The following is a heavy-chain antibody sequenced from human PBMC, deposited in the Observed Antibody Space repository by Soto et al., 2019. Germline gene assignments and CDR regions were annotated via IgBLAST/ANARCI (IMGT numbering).Heavy chain of an antibody. CDR1: GGSFSGYY. CDR2: INHSGST. V-gene: IGHV4-34*01. CDR3: ARGPNYYGSGSYTRYYYYYGMDV. J-gene: IGHJ6*02. Sequence: SETLSLTCAVYGGSFSGYYWSWIRQPPGKGLEWIGEINHSGSTNYNPSLKSRVTISVDTSKNQFSLKLSSATAADTAVYYCARGPNYYGSGSYTRYYYYYGMDVWGQGTTVTVSS. D-gene: IGHD3-10*01.